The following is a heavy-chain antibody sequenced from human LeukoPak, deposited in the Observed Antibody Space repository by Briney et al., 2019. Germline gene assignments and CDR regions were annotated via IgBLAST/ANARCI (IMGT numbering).Heavy chain of an antibody. D-gene: IGHD1-26*01. CDR2: MNSHGTST. CDR3: ARDRMVGGINAIGFFDI. CDR1: GYTFSRYW. Sequence: PGGSLRLSCAVSGYTFSRYWMHWVRQAPGKGRVWVSRMNSHGTSTSYADSVKGLFTISRDNAKNPLYLQINSLRAEYTAVYYCARDRMVGGINAIGFFDIWGQGTMVTVSS. V-gene: IGHV3-74*01. J-gene: IGHJ3*02.